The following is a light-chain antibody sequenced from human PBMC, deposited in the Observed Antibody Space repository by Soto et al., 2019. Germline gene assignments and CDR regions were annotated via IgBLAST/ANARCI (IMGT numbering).Light chain of an antibody. CDR3: QSYDSHNPVI. CDR2: ADD. V-gene: IGLV6-57*04. CDR1: SGAIADNY. J-gene: IGLJ2*01. Sequence: NFMLTQPHSVSGSPGKTVTISCTRSSGAIADNYVLWHQQRPGSAPTTVIFADDQRASGVSDRFSGSIDSSSNSASLTISGLTTEDEADYYCQSYDSHNPVICGGGTKLTVL.